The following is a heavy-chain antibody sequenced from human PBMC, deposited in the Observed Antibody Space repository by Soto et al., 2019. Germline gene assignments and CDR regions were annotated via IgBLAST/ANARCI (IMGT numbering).Heavy chain of an antibody. D-gene: IGHD2-15*01. Sequence: QVQLQQWGAGLLKPSETLSLTCAVYGGSFSGYYWSWIRQPPGKGLEWMGEINHSGSTNYNPSLKRRVTISVDTSKTQLAPKLGSVAAADTAVYYCARVAPRHLSGGSSYSGRDSWGQGTLVTVSS. J-gene: IGHJ4*02. CDR1: GGSFSGYY. CDR3: ARVAPRHLSGGSSYSGRDS. CDR2: INHSGST. V-gene: IGHV4-34*01.